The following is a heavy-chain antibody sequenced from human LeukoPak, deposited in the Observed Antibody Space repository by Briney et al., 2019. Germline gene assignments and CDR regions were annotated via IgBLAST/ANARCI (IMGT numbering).Heavy chain of an antibody. CDR2: IYYSGST. CDR3: ARGGQQLVLDY. Sequence: SETLSLTCTVSGGSISSYYWSWIRQPPGKGPEWIGYIYYSGSTNYNPSLKSRVTISVDTSKNQFSLKLSSVTAADTAVYYCARGGQQLVLDYWGQGTLVTVSS. V-gene: IGHV4-59*01. J-gene: IGHJ4*02. D-gene: IGHD6-13*01. CDR1: GGSISSYY.